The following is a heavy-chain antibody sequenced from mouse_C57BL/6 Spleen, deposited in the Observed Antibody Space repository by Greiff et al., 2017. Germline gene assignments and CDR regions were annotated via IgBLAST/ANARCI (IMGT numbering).Heavy chain of an antibody. J-gene: IGHJ2*01. V-gene: IGHV5-6*01. Sequence: EVQVVESGGDLVKPGGSLKLSCAASGFTFSSYGMSWVRQTPDKRLEWVATISSGGSYTYYPDSVKGRFTISGDNAKNTLYLQMSSLKSEDTAMYYCARRHDYSDYWGQGTTLTVAS. CDR2: ISSGGSYT. D-gene: IGHD2-3*01. CDR3: ARRHDYSDY. CDR1: GFTFSSYG.